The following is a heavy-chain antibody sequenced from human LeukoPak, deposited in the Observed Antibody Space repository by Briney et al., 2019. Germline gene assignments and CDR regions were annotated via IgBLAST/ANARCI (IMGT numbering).Heavy chain of an antibody. D-gene: IGHD4-17*01. CDR1: GNSFGDYY. Sequence: SETLSLTCTVSGNSFGDYYWSWIRQPAGKGLEWIGRIYTSGSTTYNPSLKSRVTMSVDTSKSQFSLNLMSVTAADTAVYYCTRDTGTTGEVKFDPWGQGNLVTVSS. CDR3: TRDTGTTGEVKFDP. V-gene: IGHV4-4*07. CDR2: IYTSGST. J-gene: IGHJ5*02.